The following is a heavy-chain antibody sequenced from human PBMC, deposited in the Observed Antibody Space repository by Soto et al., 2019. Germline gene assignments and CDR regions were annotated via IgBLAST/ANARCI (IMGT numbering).Heavy chain of an antibody. CDR1: GSSISSGGYS. D-gene: IGHD4-17*01. J-gene: IGHJ4*02. CDR2: IYHSGST. V-gene: IGHV4-30-2*01. Sequence: SETLSLTCAVSGSSISSGGYSWSWIRQPPGKGLEWIGYIYHSGSTYYNPSLKSRVTISVDRSKNQFSLKLSSVTAADTAVYYCAREGGDYHFDYWGQGTLVT. CDR3: AREGGDYHFDY.